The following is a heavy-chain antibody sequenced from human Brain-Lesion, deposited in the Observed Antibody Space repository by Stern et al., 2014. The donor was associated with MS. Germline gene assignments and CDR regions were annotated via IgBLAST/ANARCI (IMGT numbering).Heavy chain of an antibody. Sequence: QDQLVQSGDEVKKPGASVKVSCKASGYTFSSYDITWVRQASGHGLEWMGWMNPYSGNTGYAQKFKGRVSMTSDPSISTVYMELTSLTSDDTAVYFCARAVRNQLLSEYWGQGTLVTVSS. CDR2: MNPYSGNT. V-gene: IGHV1-8*01. CDR1: GYTFSSYD. D-gene: IGHD2-2*01. CDR3: ARAVRNQLLSEY. J-gene: IGHJ4*02.